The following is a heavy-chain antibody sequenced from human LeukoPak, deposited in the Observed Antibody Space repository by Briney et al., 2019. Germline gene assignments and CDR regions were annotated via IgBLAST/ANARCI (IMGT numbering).Heavy chain of an antibody. CDR2: ISWNSGSI. CDR1: GFTLDDYA. V-gene: IGHV3-9*01. CDR3: AKGYCSSTSCYWFDP. J-gene: IGHJ5*02. Sequence: GRSLRLSCAASGFTLDDYAMHWVRQAPGKGLEWVSGISWNSGSIDYADSVKGRFTISRDNAKNSLFLQMNSLGAEDTALYYCAKGYCSSTSCYWFDPWGQGTLVTVSS. D-gene: IGHD2-2*01.